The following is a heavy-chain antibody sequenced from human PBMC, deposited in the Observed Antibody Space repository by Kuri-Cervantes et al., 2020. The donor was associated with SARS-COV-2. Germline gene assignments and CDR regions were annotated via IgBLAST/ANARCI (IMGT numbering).Heavy chain of an antibody. CDR2: IWYDGSNK. D-gene: IGHD3-3*01. V-gene: IGHV3-30*07. CDR3: TTDLSPSPITIFGVVISHYGMDV. CDR1: GFTFSSYA. Sequence: GGSLRLSCAASGFTFSSYAMHWVRQAPGKGLEWVAVIWYDGSNKYYADSVKGRFTISRDNSKNTLYLQMNSLRAEDTAVYYCTTDLSPSPITIFGVVISHYGMDVWGQGTTVTVSS. J-gene: IGHJ6*02.